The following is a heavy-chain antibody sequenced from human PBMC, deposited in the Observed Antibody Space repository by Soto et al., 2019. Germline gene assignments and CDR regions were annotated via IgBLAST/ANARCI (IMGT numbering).Heavy chain of an antibody. CDR2: IFPRDSDT. Sequence: GESLKISCKGSGYIFATYWIGWVRQMPGKGLEWMGIIFPRDSDTRYSPSFQGQVTISADKSISTAYLQWSSLKASDTAMYYCSRPGQPDYYGTSSYYHYGFDVWGQGTTVTVSS. CDR1: GYIFATYW. V-gene: IGHV5-51*01. CDR3: SRPGQPDYYGTSSYYHYGFDV. J-gene: IGHJ6*02. D-gene: IGHD3-22*01.